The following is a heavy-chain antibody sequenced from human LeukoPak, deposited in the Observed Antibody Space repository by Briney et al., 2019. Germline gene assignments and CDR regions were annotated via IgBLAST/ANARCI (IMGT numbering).Heavy chain of an antibody. J-gene: IGHJ4*02. V-gene: IGHV4-39*02. CDR3: ARDGDYSNYVDY. CDR1: GGSINSTDSY. CDR2: ISYSGST. D-gene: IGHD4-11*01. Sequence: SETLSLTCTVSGGSINSTDSYWGWIRQPPGKGLEWIGSISYSGSTSYNSSLRSRVTISADTSKTQFSLRLRSVTAADTAVYYCARDGDYSNYVDYWGQGTLVTVSS.